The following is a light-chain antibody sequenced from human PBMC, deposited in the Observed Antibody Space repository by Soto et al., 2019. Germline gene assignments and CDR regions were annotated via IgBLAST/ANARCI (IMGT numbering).Light chain of an antibody. Sequence: VFTPSGSPLSLSHDEHATLSLRPSQSVSNNYLAWYQQKPGQAPRLLIYGASSRATGIPDRFSGSGSGTDFTLTISRLEPEDFAVYYCQQYGSSRWTFGQGTKV. CDR2: GAS. CDR3: QQYGSSRWT. J-gene: IGKJ1*01. V-gene: IGKV3-20*01. CDR1: QSVSNNY.